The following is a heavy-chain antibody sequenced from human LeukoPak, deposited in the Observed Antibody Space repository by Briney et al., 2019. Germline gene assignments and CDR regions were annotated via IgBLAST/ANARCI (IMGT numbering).Heavy chain of an antibody. CDR1: GFTFSRHG. CDR2: ISNNGGST. V-gene: IGHV3-64D*06. CDR3: VKGGENWRSGRFFDY. Sequence: GGSLRLSCSASGFTFSRHGMHWVRQAPGQGLEYVSAISNNGGSTYYADSVKGRFIISRDNSKNTLYLQMSSLRAEDTAVYYCVKGGENWRSGRFFDYWGQGTLVTVSS. D-gene: IGHD1-1*01. J-gene: IGHJ4*02.